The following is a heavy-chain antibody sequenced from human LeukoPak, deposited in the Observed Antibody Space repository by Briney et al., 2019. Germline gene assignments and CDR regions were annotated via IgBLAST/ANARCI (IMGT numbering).Heavy chain of an antibody. CDR2: IYYSGST. V-gene: IGHV4-39*01. D-gene: IGHD3-10*01. Sequence: PSETLSLTRTVSGGSISSSSYYWGWIRQPPGKGLEWIGSIYYSGSTYYNPSLKSRVTISVDTSKNQFSLELSSVTAADTAVYYCARHSVSLSYYGMDVWGQGTTVTVSS. CDR3: ARHSVSLSYYGMDV. J-gene: IGHJ6*02. CDR1: GGSISSSSYY.